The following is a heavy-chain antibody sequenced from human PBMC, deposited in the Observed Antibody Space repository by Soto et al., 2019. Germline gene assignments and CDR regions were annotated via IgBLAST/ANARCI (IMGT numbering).Heavy chain of an antibody. Sequence: PSETLSLTCTVSGGSIRSGGYYWSWICQHPGKGLEWIGYFYYSGNTYYNPSLKSRLTISGDTSKNQFSLNLSSVTAADTAVYYCARAMGAINYFDYWGQGTLVTVSS. D-gene: IGHD1-26*01. CDR1: GGSIRSGGYY. CDR2: FYYSGNT. J-gene: IGHJ4*02. CDR3: ARAMGAINYFDY. V-gene: IGHV4-31*03.